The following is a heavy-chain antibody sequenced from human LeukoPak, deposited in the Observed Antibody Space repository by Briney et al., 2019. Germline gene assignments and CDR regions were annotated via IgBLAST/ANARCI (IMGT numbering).Heavy chain of an antibody. V-gene: IGHV1-2*02. CDR3: ARDYSGYPELWGFDY. CDR1: GYTFTCYY. Sequence: ASVKVSCKASGYTFTCYYMHWVRQAPGQGREWMGWINPNSGGTHYAQKFQGRVTMTRDTSISTAYMELSRLRSDDTAVYYCARDYSGYPELWGFDYWGQGTLVTVSS. CDR2: INPNSGGT. D-gene: IGHD5-12*01. J-gene: IGHJ4*02.